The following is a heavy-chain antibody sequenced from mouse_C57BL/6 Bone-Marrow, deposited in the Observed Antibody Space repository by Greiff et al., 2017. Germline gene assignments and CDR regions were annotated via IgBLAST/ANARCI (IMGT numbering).Heavy chain of an antibody. CDR2: ISSGGSYT. J-gene: IGHJ2*01. CDR3: ARRTRGYYFDY. Sequence: EVMLVESGADLVKPGGSVKLSCAASGFTFSSYGMPWVSQTPDQRLEWVATISSGGSYTDYPDNVKGRVTISRDNAKNTLYLQMSSLKSEDTAMYYCARRTRGYYFDYWGQGTTLTVSS. CDR1: GFTFSSYG. V-gene: IGHV5-6*02.